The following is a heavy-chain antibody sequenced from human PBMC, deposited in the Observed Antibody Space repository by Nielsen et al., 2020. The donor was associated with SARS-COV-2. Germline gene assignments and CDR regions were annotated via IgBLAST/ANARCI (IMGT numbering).Heavy chain of an antibody. CDR3: AREHGSGSYYFDY. D-gene: IGHD3-10*01. Sequence: SLKISCAASGFTFSDYYMSWIRQAPGKGLEWVSYISSSSSYTNYADSVKGRFTISRDNAKNSLYLQMNSLRAEDTAVYYCAREHGSGSYYFDYWGQGTLVTVSS. J-gene: IGHJ4*02. CDR1: GFTFSDYY. CDR2: ISSSSSYT. V-gene: IGHV3-11*05.